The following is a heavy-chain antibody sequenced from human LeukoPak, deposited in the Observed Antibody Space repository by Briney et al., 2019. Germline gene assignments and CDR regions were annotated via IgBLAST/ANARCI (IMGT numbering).Heavy chain of an antibody. CDR2: ISSSSSYI. D-gene: IGHD1-26*01. Sequence: GGSLRLSCAASGFTFSIYCMNWVRQAPGKGLEWVSSISSSSSYIYYADSVKGRFTISRDNDKNSLYLQMKSLRAEDTAVYYCARWAGAILTDYWGQGTLVTVSS. J-gene: IGHJ4*02. CDR3: ARWAGAILTDY. V-gene: IGHV3-21*01. CDR1: GFTFSIYC.